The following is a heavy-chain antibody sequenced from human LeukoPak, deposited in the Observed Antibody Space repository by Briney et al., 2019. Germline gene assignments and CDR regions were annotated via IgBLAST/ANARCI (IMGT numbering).Heavy chain of an antibody. D-gene: IGHD3-10*01. J-gene: IGHJ3*02. CDR1: RFTFSSYE. Sequence: GGSLRLSCAASRFTFSSYEMNWVRQAPGKGLEWVSYISGSGIKHYADSVKGRFTISRDNAKNSLYLQMNSLRVEDTAVYYCARGRSITLLRGVAMSDGFDIWGQGAMVAVSS. V-gene: IGHV3-48*03. CDR3: ARGRSITLLRGVAMSDGFDI. CDR2: ISGSGIK.